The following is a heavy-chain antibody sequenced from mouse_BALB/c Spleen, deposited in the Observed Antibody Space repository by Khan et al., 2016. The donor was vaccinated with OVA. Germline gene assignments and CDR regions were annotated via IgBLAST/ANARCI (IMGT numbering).Heavy chain of an antibody. Sequence: QVRLQQSGAELAKPGASVKMSCKASGYTFINYWILWVKQRPGQGLEWIGYINPSTGYTEYNQNFKDKATLTADKSSSTAYMQLSSLTSEDSAVYYCARRGLRWEFYYRGQGT. CDR1: GYTFINYW. CDR2: INPSTGYT. D-gene: IGHD1-1*01. J-gene: IGHJ2*01. CDR3: ARRGLRWEFYY. V-gene: IGHV1-7*01.